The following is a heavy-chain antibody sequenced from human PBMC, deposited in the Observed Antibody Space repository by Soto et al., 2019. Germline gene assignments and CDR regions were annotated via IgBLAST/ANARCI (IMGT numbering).Heavy chain of an antibody. Sequence: QVQLVESGGGVVQPGRSLRLSCAASGFTFSSYGMHWVRQAPGKGLEWVGVIWYDGSNKYYADSVKGRFTISRDNSKNTLYLQMNSLRAEDTAVYYCARELRGYSYFAYYGMDVWGQGTTVTVSS. CDR3: ARELRGYSYFAYYGMDV. CDR1: GFTFSSYG. V-gene: IGHV3-33*01. J-gene: IGHJ6*02. CDR2: IWYDGSNK. D-gene: IGHD5-18*01.